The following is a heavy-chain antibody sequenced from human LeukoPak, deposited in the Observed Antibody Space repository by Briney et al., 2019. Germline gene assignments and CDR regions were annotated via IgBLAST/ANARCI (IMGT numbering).Heavy chain of an antibody. CDR2: INPNSGGT. D-gene: IGHD4-11*01. J-gene: IGHJ4*02. CDR3: ARDRKMTTVTGWYDY. V-gene: IGHV1-2*02. CDR1: GYTFTGYY. Sequence: ASVKVSCKASGYTFTGYYMHWVRQAPGQGLEWMGWINPNSGGTNYAQKFQGRVTMTRDTSISTAYMELSRLRSDDTAVYYCARDRKMTTVTGWYDYWGQGTLVTVSS.